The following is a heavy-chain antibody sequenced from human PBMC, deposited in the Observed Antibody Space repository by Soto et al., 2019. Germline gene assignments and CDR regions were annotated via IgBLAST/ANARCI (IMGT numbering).Heavy chain of an antibody. D-gene: IGHD6-19*01. CDR2: INDGNGNT. V-gene: IGHV1-3*05. CDR1: GYTFTGYA. CDR3: ARAVAVAAHFDY. Sequence: QVQLVQSGAEEKKPGASVKVSCKASGYTFTGYAMHWVRQAPGQRLEWMGWINDGNGNTKYSQKFQGRVTITRDTSASAAYMELSSPISEDTAVYYCARAVAVAAHFDYWGQGTLVTVSS. J-gene: IGHJ4*02.